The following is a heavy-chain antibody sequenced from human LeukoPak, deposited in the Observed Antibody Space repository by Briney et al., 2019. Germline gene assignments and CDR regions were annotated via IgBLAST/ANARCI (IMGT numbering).Heavy chain of an antibody. CDR3: ARLLDVDTAMVPLPSDY. D-gene: IGHD5-18*01. CDR1: GFTFSSYG. V-gene: IGHV3-33*01. J-gene: IGHJ4*02. CDR2: IWYDGSNK. Sequence: PGGSLRLSCAASGFTFSSYGMHWVRQAPGKGLEWVAVIWYDGSNKYYADSVKGRFTISRDNSKNTLYLQMNSLRAEDTAVYYCARLLDVDTAMVPLPSDYWGQGTLVTVSS.